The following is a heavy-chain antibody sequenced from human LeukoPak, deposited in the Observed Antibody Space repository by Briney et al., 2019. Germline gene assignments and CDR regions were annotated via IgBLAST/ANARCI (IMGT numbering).Heavy chain of an antibody. Sequence: KPSETLSLTCTVSGGSISSGDYYWSWIRQPPGRGLEWIGYIYYSRSTNYNPSLKSRVTISVDTSKNQFSLKLSSVTAADTAVYYCARLGYCSSTSCPYYFDYWGQGTLVTVSS. CDR1: GGSISSGDYY. V-gene: IGHV4-30-4*01. J-gene: IGHJ4*02. CDR3: ARLGYCSSTSCPYYFDY. CDR2: IYYSRST. D-gene: IGHD2-2*01.